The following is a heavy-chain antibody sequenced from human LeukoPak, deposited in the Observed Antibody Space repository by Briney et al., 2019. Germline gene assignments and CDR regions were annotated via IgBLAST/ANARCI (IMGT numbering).Heavy chain of an antibody. J-gene: IGHJ4*02. CDR2: INPSGGST. CDR3: ARGSTPSYYYDSSGHFDY. V-gene: IGHV1-46*01. Sequence: GASVKVSCKASGYTFTIYYMHWVRQAPGQGREWMGVINPSGGSTNYAQKFQGRVTMTRDTSTSTVYMELSSLRTEDTAVSYCARGSTPSYYYDSSGHFDYWGQGTLVTVSS. CDR1: GYTFTIYY. D-gene: IGHD3-22*01.